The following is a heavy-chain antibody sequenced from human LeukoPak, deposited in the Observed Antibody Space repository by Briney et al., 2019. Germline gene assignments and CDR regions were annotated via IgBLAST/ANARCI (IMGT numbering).Heavy chain of an antibody. CDR3: ARDTDEWYNSPGDY. CDR2: ISYDGSQK. CDR1: GFTLNTYA. Sequence: GGSLRLSCAVSGFTLNTYAMHWVRQAPGKGLEWVAIISYDGSQKYYADSLKGRFTISRDNSRNTLYPQMNSLRDDDTGMYYCARDTDEWYNSPGDYWGQGTLVTVSS. V-gene: IGHV3-30*04. J-gene: IGHJ4*02. D-gene: IGHD1-1*01.